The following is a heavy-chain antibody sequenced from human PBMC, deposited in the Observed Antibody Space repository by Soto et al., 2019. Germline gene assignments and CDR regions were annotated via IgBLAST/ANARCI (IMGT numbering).Heavy chain of an antibody. V-gene: IGHV3-21*01. J-gene: IGHJ6*03. CDR1: GFTFSSYS. CDR2: ISSSSSYI. CDR3: ARPGVPAAISSYYMDV. Sequence: GGSLRLSCAASGFTFSSYSMNWVCQAPGKGLEWVSSISSSSSYIYYADSVKGRFTISRDNAKNSLYLQMNSLRAEDTAVYYCARPGVPAAISSYYMDVWGKGTTVTVSS. D-gene: IGHD2-2*01.